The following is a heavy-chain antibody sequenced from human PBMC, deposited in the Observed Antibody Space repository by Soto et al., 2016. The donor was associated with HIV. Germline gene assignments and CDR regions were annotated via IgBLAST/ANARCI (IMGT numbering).Heavy chain of an antibody. Sequence: QVQLVESGGGLVKPGGSLRLSCAASGFTFSDYYMIWIRQAPGKGLEWISYISSSGSLIYYADSVKGRFTISRDNAKNSLSLQMNSLRGEDTAVYYCARILGAFGYIFDYWGQGTLVTVSS. J-gene: IGHJ4*02. V-gene: IGHV3-11*04. CDR3: ARILGAFGYIFDY. CDR1: GFTFSDYY. CDR2: ISSSGSLI. D-gene: IGHD1-26*01.